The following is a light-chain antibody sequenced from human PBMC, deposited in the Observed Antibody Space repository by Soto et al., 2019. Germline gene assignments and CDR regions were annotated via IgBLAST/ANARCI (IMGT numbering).Light chain of an antibody. V-gene: IGKV3-11*01. Sequence: DIVFTHSPSTLSLSTGDRATLSCRASQSVSSYLAWYQQKPGQAPRLLIYDASNRATGIPARFSGSGSGTDFTLTISSLEPEDFAVYYCQQRSNWRITFGQGTRLEI. J-gene: IGKJ5*01. CDR3: QQRSNWRIT. CDR1: QSVSSY. CDR2: DAS.